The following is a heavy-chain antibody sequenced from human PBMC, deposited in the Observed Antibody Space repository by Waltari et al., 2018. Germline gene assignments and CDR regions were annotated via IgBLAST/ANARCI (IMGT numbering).Heavy chain of an antibody. J-gene: IGHJ4*02. CDR3: ARDPSGSYPYYFDY. V-gene: IGHV4-39*07. D-gene: IGHD1-26*01. CDR2: IYYSGST. CDR1: GGSISSSSYY. Sequence: QLQLQESGPGLVKPSETLSLTCTVSGGSISSSSYYWGWIRQPPGKGLEWIGSIYYSGSTYDTPYLKIRVTMSVDTSKNQFSLKLSAVTAADTAVYYCARDPSGSYPYYFDYWGQGTLVTVSS.